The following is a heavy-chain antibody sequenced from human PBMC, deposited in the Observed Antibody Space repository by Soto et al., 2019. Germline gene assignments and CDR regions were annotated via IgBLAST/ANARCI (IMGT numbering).Heavy chain of an antibody. V-gene: IGHV4-31*03. CDR2: IYFRGNT. D-gene: IGHD3-22*01. J-gene: IGHJ3*02. CDR3: AREGGSYDSGGYLIRGAFDI. CDR1: GDSISRIDYY. Sequence: SETLSLTCSVSGDSISRIDYYWTWIRQHPEKGLEWIGNIYFRGNTYYSPSLESRLTISVGTSKNQFSLKLTSVTAADTAVYYCAREGGSYDSGGYLIRGAFDIWGQGTMVTVSS.